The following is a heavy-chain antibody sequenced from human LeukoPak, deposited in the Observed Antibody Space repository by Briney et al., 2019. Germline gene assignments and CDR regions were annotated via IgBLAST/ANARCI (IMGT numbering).Heavy chain of an antibody. J-gene: IGHJ5*02. CDR1: GGSFSGYY. CDR2: TNHSGST. D-gene: IGHD2-2*01. CDR3: ARGPYCSSTSCYGSWFDP. Sequence: PSETLSLTCAVYGGSFSGYYWSWIRQPPGKGLEWIGETNHSGSTNYNPSLKSRVTISVDTSKNQFSLKLSSVTAADTAVYYCARGPYCSSTSCYGSWFDPWGQGTLVTVSS. V-gene: IGHV4-34*01.